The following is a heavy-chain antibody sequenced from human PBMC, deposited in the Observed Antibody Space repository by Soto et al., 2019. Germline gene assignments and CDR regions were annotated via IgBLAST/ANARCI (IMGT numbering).Heavy chain of an antibody. J-gene: IGHJ3*02. CDR1: GGSVNSGNYY. Sequence: PSETLSLTCAVFGGSVNSGNYYWSWIRQPPGKGLEWIGEMSHSGGTHFNPSLKSRVTISVDTSKNQFSLKMSSVTAADTALYYCARVERGTATTVVDAFHIWGPGTMVTVSS. D-gene: IGHD1-1*01. CDR3: ARVERGTATTVVDAFHI. CDR2: MSHSGGT. V-gene: IGHV4-61*01.